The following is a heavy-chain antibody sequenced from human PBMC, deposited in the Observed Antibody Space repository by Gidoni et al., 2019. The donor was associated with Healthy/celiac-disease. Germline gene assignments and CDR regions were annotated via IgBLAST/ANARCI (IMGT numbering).Heavy chain of an antibody. Sequence: EVQLVESGGGLVKPGGSLRLSCAASGFTSSNAWTSWVRQAPGKGLEWVGRIKSKTDGGTTDYAAPVKGRFTISRDDSKNTLYLQMNSLKTEDTAVYYCTTVGYSYGWGEYYFDYWGQGTLVTVSS. D-gene: IGHD5-18*01. CDR2: IKSKTDGGTT. V-gene: IGHV3-15*01. CDR1: GFTSSNAW. CDR3: TTVGYSYGWGEYYFDY. J-gene: IGHJ4*02.